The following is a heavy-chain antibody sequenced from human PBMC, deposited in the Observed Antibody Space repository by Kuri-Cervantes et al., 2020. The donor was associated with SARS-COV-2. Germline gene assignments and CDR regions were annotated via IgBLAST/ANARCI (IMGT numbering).Heavy chain of an antibody. CDR1: GYTFTGYY. Sequence: ASVKVSCKASGYTFTGYYMHWVRQAPGQGLEWMGWINPSGGSTSYAQKFQGRVTMTRDTSTSTVYMELSSLRSEDTAVYYCARSLVVAATTDYWGQGTLVTVSS. J-gene: IGHJ4*02. D-gene: IGHD2-15*01. V-gene: IGHV1-46*01. CDR2: INPSGGST. CDR3: ARSLVVAATTDY.